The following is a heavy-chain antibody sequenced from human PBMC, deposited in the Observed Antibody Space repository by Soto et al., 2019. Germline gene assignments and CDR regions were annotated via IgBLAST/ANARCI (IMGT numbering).Heavy chain of an antibody. CDR3: TRPSDNYYDSRQDAFDI. D-gene: IGHD3-22*01. J-gene: IGHJ3*02. Sequence: GGSLRLSCAASGFTFSGSAMHWVRQASGKGLEWVGRIRSKANSYATAYAASVKGRFTISRDDSKNTAYLQMNSLKTEDTAVYYCTRPSDNYYDSRQDAFDIWGQGTMVTVSS. CDR1: GFTFSGSA. CDR2: IRSKANSYAT. V-gene: IGHV3-73*01.